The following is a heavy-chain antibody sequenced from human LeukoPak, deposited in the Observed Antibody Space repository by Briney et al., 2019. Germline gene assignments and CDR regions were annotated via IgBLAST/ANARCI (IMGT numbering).Heavy chain of an antibody. Sequence: SVKVSCKASGGTFSSYAISWVRQAPGQGLEWMGGIIPIFGTANYAQKFQGRVTITTDESTSTAYMELSSLRSEDTAVYYCTRPSFHCSSTSCLAVAGTGDPAFDIWGQGTMVTVSS. CDR1: GGTFSSYA. V-gene: IGHV1-69*05. J-gene: IGHJ3*02. D-gene: IGHD2-2*01. CDR2: IIPIFGTA. CDR3: TRPSFHCSSTSCLAVAGTGDPAFDI.